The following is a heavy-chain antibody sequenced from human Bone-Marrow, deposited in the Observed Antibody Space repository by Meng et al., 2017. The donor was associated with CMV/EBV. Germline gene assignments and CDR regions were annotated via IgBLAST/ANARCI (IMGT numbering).Heavy chain of an antibody. V-gene: IGHV4-34*01. Sequence: ESLKISCAVYGGSFSGYYWSWIRQPPGKGLEWIGEINHSGSTNYNPSLKSRVTISVDTSKNQFSLKLSSVTAADTAVYYCAREHPYSNYDPFDYWGQGTLVTVSS. J-gene: IGHJ4*02. CDR2: INHSGST. CDR1: GGSFSGYY. CDR3: AREHPYSNYDPFDY. D-gene: IGHD4-11*01.